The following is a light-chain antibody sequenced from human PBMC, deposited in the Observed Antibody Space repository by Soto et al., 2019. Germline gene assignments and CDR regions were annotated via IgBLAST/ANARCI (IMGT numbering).Light chain of an antibody. Sequence: QSALTQPPSASGSPGQSVTISCTGTSRDIGGYDFVSWYQQHPGKAPKLLIYDVIKRPSGVPDRFSGSKSGNTASLTVSGLQTDDEADYYCSSYGGSNNLLFGGVTKLTV. CDR1: SRDIGGYDF. CDR2: DVI. J-gene: IGLJ2*01. CDR3: SSYGGSNNLL. V-gene: IGLV2-8*01.